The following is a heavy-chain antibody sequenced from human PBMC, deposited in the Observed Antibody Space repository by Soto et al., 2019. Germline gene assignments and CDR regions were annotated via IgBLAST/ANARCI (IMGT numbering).Heavy chain of an antibody. CDR3: AKEFTGSYFPYYFDF. CDR2: ISYDGSNK. CDR1: GFTFSSYG. Sequence: GGSLRLSCAASGFTFSSYGMHWVRQAPGKGLEWVAVISYDGSNKYYADSVKGRFTISRDNSKNTLYLQMNSLRAEDTAVYYCAKEFTGSYFPYYFDFWGKGTLVTVSS. V-gene: IGHV3-30*18. J-gene: IGHJ4*02. D-gene: IGHD3-10*01.